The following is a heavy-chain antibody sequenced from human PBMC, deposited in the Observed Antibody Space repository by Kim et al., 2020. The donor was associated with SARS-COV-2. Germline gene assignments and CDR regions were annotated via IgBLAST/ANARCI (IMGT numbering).Heavy chain of an antibody. CDR2: INPNSGGT. CDR1: GYTFTGYY. CDR3: ARDRDEMATITSDY. Sequence: ASVKVSCKASGYTFTGYYMHWVRQAPGQGLEWMGWINPNSGGTNYAQKFQGRVTMTRDTSISTAYMELSRLRSDDTAVYYCARDRDEMATITSDYWGQGTLVTVSS. J-gene: IGHJ4*02. V-gene: IGHV1-2*02. D-gene: IGHD5-12*01.